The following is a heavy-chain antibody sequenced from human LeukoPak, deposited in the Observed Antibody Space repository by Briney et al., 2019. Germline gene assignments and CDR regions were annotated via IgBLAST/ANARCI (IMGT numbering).Heavy chain of an antibody. V-gene: IGHV1-69*13. CDR2: IIPIFGTA. CDR3: ARCMADCSSTSCYDYYYYYMDV. J-gene: IGHJ6*03. D-gene: IGHD2-2*01. Sequence: SVKVSCKASGGTFSSYAISWVRQAPRQGLEWMGGIIPIFGTANYAQKFQGRVTITADESTSTAYMELSSLRSEDTAVYYCARCMADCSSTSCYDYYYYYMDVWGKGTTVTVSS. CDR1: GGTFSSYA.